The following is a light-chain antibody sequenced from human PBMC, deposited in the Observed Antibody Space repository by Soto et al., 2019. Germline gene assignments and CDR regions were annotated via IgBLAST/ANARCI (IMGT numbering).Light chain of an antibody. CDR1: QTISTY. Sequence: DIQLTQYASSLSASVGDTVTITCRASQTISTYLLWYHQKPGRTPNLLIYNASTLHSGVPSKFSGSGSGTDFTLTISGLQPEDFATYHCQQTYSDISFGGGTKVDIK. V-gene: IGKV1-39*01. CDR2: NAS. J-gene: IGKJ4*01. CDR3: QQTYSDIS.